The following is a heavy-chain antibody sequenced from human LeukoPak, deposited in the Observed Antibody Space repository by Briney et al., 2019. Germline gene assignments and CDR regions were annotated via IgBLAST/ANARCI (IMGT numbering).Heavy chain of an antibody. CDR2: TRNKANSYTT. CDR3: ARGPDYFDY. J-gene: IGHJ4*02. Sequence: GGSLRLSCAASGFTFSDHYMDWVRQAPGKGLEWVGRTRNKANSYTTEYAASVKGRFTISRDDSKNSLYLQMNSLKTEATAVYYCARGPDYFDYWGQGTLVTVSS. CDR1: GFTFSDHY. V-gene: IGHV3-72*01.